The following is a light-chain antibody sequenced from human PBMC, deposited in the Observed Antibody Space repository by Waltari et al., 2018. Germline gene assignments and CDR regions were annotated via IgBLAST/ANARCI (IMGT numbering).Light chain of an antibody. V-gene: IGLV2-14*01. J-gene: IGLJ2*01. Sequence: QSALTQPASVSGSPGQSITISCTGTSSDVGGYNYVSCYQQHPGKAPKLMIYEVSNRPSWVSNRFSGSKSGNTASLTISGLQAEDEADYYCSSYTSSSTVVFGGGTKLTVL. CDR2: EVS. CDR3: SSYTSSSTVV. CDR1: SSDVGGYNY.